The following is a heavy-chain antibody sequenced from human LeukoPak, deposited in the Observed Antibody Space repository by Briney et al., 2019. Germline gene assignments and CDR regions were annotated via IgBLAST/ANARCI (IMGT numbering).Heavy chain of an antibody. CDR2: INHSGST. V-gene: IGHV4-34*01. J-gene: IGHJ4*02. Sequence: TSETLSLTCAVYGGSFSGYYWSWIRQPPGKGLEWIGEINHSGSTNYNPSLKSQVTISVDTSKNQFSLKLSSVTAADTAVYYCARGIKSDYWGQGTLVTVSS. CDR3: ARGIKSDY. CDR1: GGSFSGYY.